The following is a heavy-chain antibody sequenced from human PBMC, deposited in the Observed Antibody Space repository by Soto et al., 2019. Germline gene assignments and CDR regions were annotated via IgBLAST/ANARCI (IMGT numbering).Heavy chain of an antibody. CDR3: ARGDGVWYLDY. CDR1: GYTFTTYG. J-gene: IGHJ4*02. Sequence: QVQLVQSGAEVKKPGASVKVSCKASGYTFTTYGITWVRQAPGQGLEWMGWISVYNGNTNYAQKFQDRVTMTTDTSTSTTYMALRSLTSDDAAVYYCARGDGVWYLDYWGQGTLVSVSS. D-gene: IGHD2-21*01. CDR2: ISVYNGNT. V-gene: IGHV1-18*01.